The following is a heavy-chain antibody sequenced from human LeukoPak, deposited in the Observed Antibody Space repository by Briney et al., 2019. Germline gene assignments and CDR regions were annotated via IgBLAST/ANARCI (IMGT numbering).Heavy chain of an antibody. Sequence: ASVKVSCKASGYTFTSYGISWVRQAPGQGLEWMGWITTYNGNTNYAQKLQGRVTMTTDTSTDTTYMELRRLRSDDTALYYCARVVIVAATEDPYYFDYWGQGTLVTVSS. J-gene: IGHJ4*02. CDR3: ARVVIVAATEDPYYFDY. CDR2: ITTYNGNT. CDR1: GYTFTSYG. V-gene: IGHV1-18*01. D-gene: IGHD2-15*01.